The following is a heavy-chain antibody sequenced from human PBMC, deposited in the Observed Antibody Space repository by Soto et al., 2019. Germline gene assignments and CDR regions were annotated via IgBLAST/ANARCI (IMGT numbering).Heavy chain of an antibody. J-gene: IGHJ4*02. D-gene: IGHD4-17*01. CDR2: ISDSGSEK. CDR3: AKVLEVYGVEFDY. CDR1: GFTFSNYW. V-gene: IGHV3-7*03. Sequence: GRSLTLSCAATGFTFSNYWMTWVRQAPGKGLEWVANISDSGSEKYYADSVKGRFSISRDNAKNTLYLQMNSLRAEDTAVYYCAKVLEVYGVEFDYWGQGTLVTVSS.